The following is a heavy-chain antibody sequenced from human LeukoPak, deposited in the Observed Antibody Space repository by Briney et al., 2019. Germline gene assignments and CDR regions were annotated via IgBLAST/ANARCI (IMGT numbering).Heavy chain of an antibody. CDR1: GFTFSSYA. Sequence: GGSLRLSCAASGFTFSSYAMSWVRQAPGKGLEWVSSISGNTNYIYYADSLKGRFTISRDNAKNSLHLQMNSLRAEDTAIYYCARGYNWNDPYSYYMDVWGKGTTVTVSS. CDR2: ISGNTNYI. V-gene: IGHV3-21*01. J-gene: IGHJ6*03. CDR3: ARGYNWNDPYSYYMDV. D-gene: IGHD1-20*01.